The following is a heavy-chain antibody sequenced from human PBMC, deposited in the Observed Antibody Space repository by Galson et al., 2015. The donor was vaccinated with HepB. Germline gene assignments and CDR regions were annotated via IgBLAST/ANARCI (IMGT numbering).Heavy chain of an antibody. CDR1: GFTFSTYA. Sequence: SLRLSCAASGFTFSTYAMHWVRQAPGKGLEWVAVLYWDGRNPNYADSVKGRFTISRDNSMNTLYLQMDSLRVEDSAVYYCARDPTWGRGTCRLDFWGQGSLVIVSS. J-gene: IGHJ4*02. D-gene: IGHD3-10*01. CDR3: ARDPTWGRGTCRLDF. CDR2: LYWDGRNP. V-gene: IGHV3-33*01.